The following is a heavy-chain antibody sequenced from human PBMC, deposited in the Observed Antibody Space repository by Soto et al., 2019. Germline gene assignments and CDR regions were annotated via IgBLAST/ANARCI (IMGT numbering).Heavy chain of an antibody. CDR3: ARFGTEGYDFWSGDLQSSHYYYYYYMDV. Sequence: GGSLRLSCAASGFTFSSYWMSWVRQAPGKGLEWVANIKQDGSEKYYVDSVKGRFTISRDNAKNSLYLQMNSLRAEDTAVYYCARFGTEGYDFWSGDLQSSHYYYYYYMDVWGKGTTVTVSS. CDR1: GFTFSSYW. D-gene: IGHD3-3*01. J-gene: IGHJ6*03. CDR2: IKQDGSEK. V-gene: IGHV3-7*01.